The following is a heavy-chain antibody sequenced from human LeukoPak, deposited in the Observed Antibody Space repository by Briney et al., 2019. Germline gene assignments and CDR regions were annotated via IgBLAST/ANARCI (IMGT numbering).Heavy chain of an antibody. CDR3: AKQPRSSSYY. D-gene: IGHD3-22*01. Sequence: GGSLRLSCAASGFTFSSYSMNWVRQAPGKGLEWVSYISGSSSYIYYADSVKGRITISRDNSKNTVYLQMNSLRDEDTAIYYCAKQPRSSSYYWGQGTLVTVSS. J-gene: IGHJ4*02. CDR2: ISGSSSYI. CDR1: GFTFSSYS. V-gene: IGHV3-21*04.